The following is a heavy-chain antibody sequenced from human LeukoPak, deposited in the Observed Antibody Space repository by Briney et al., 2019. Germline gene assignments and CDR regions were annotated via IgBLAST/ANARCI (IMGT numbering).Heavy chain of an antibody. V-gene: IGHV3-21*01. J-gene: IGHJ4*02. CDR1: GFTFSSYS. CDR3: ASGTVAGTSEPH. D-gene: IGHD6-19*01. Sequence: GGSLRLSCAASGFTFSSYSMNWVRQAPGKGLEWVSSISSSSSYIYYADSVKGRFTISRDNAKNSLYLQMNSLRAEDTAVYYCASGTVAGTSEPHWGQGTLVTVSS. CDR2: ISSSSSYI.